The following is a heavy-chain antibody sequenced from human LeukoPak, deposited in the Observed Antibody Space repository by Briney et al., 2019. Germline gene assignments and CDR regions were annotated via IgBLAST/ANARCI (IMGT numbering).Heavy chain of an antibody. CDR3: AKWKYSNPGIDDY. Sequence: AGGSLRLSCAVSGFPFSSYAMHWVRQAPGKGLEWVAVIWSDGSQQYYVDSVKGRFTISRDSSKNTLYLQMDSLRAEDTAVYYCAKWKYSNPGIDDYWGQGTLVTVSS. V-gene: IGHV3-33*06. J-gene: IGHJ4*02. CDR1: GFPFSSYA. D-gene: IGHD6-13*01. CDR2: IWSDGSQQ.